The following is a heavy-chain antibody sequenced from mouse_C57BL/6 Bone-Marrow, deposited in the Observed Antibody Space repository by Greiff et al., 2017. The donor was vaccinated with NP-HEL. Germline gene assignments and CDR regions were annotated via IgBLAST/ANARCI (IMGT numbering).Heavy chain of an antibody. D-gene: IGHD2-2*01. V-gene: IGHV5-17*01. J-gene: IGHJ4*01. CDR2: ISSGSSTI. CDR1: GFTFSDYG. Sequence: DVMLVESGGGLVKPGGSLKLSCAASGFTFSDYGMHWVRQAPEKGLEWVAYISSGSSTIYYADTVKGRFTISRDNAKNTLFLQMTSLRSEDTAMYYCARRHYGYDRGAMDYWGQGTSVTVSS. CDR3: ARRHYGYDRGAMDY.